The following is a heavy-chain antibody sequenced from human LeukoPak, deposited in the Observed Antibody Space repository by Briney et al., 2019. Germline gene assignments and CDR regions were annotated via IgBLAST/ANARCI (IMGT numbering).Heavy chain of an antibody. D-gene: IGHD1-26*01. CDR1: GGSFSGYY. CDR2: IHHSGST. Sequence: PSETLSLTCAVYGGSFSGYYWSWIRQPPGKGLEWIGEIHHSGSTNYNPSLKSRVTISVDTSKNQYSLKMSSVTAADTAVYYCARDSGGPHSGFEIWGQGTMVTASS. V-gene: IGHV4-34*01. J-gene: IGHJ3*02. CDR3: ARDSGGPHSGFEI.